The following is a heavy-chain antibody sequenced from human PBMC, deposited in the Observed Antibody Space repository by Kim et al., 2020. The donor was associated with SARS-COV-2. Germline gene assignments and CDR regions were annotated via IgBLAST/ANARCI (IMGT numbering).Heavy chain of an antibody. V-gene: IGHV4-39*01. Sequence: SETLSLTCTVSGGSISSSSYYWGWIRQPPGKGLEWIGSIYYSGSTYYNPSLKSRVTISVDTSKNQFSLKLSSVTAADTAVYYCARGSLEWLLNYFDYWGQGTLVTVSS. CDR1: GGSISSSSYY. J-gene: IGHJ4*02. CDR2: IYYSGST. D-gene: IGHD3-3*01. CDR3: ARGSLEWLLNYFDY.